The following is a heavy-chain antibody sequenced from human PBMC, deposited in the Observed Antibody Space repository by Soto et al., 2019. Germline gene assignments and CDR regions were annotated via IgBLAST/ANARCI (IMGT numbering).Heavy chain of an antibody. CDR1: GFTFSSYW. J-gene: IGHJ4*02. D-gene: IGHD3-9*01. CDR2: IKQEGSEK. Sequence: EVQLVESGGGLVQPGGSLRLSCAASGFTFSSYWMSWVRQAPGKGLEWVANIKQEGSEKYCVDSVKGRFTISRDNAKNSRYQQMNGLRAEDTAVYYGARVLTGAFDYWGQGTLVTVSS. CDR3: ARVLTGAFDY. V-gene: IGHV3-7*01.